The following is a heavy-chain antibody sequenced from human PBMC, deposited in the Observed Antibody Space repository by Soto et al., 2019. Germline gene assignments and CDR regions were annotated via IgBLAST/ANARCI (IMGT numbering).Heavy chain of an antibody. CDR2: IIPIFATA. D-gene: IGHD3-16*01. J-gene: IGHJ6*02. CDR3: AQCLLGVNYYYGMDV. CDR1: GGTFSSYA. V-gene: IGHV1-69*12. Sequence: QVQLVQSGAEVKKPGSSVKVSCKASGGTFSSYAINWVRQAPGQGLEWMGGIIPIFATADYAQKFQGRVTITADESTSTAIMELRSLRSEDTAVYYCAQCLLGVNYYYGMDVWGQGTTVTVSS.